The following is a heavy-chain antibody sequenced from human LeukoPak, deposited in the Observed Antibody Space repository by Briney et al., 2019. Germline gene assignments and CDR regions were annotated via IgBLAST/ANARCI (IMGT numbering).Heavy chain of an antibody. CDR3: AREGRILGAPI. CDR1: GGSISSSLYY. D-gene: IGHD1-26*01. J-gene: IGHJ3*02. Sequence: PSETLSLTCTVSGGSISSSLYYWGWIRQPPGKGLEWIGTIYYRGSTYYKPSLKSRVTISVDTSKNQFSLKLRSVTAADTAIYYCAREGRILGAPIWGQGTMVTVSS. CDR2: IYYRGST. V-gene: IGHV4-39*07.